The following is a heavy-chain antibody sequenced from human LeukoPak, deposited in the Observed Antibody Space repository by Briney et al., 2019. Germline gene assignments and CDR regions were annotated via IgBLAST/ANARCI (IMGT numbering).Heavy chain of an antibody. CDR2: VSYDGSNK. D-gene: IGHD6-19*01. CDR1: GFTFSSYG. CDR3: AEAGYSSGWRNFDY. J-gene: IGHJ4*02. Sequence: GGSLRLSCAASGFTFSSYGMHWVRQAPGKGLEWVAVVSYDGSNKFYADSVKGRFTISRDNSKNTLYLQMNSLRAEDTAVYYCAEAGYSSGWRNFDYWGQGTLVTVSS. V-gene: IGHV3-30*18.